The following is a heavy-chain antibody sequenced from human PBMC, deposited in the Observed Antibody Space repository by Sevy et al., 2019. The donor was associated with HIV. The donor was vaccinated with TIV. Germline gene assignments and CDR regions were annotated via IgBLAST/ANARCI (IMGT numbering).Heavy chain of an antibody. CDR2: IWYDGSNK. Sequence: GGSLRLSCAASGFTFSSYGMHWVRQAPGKGLEWVAVIWYDGSNKYYADSVKGRFTISRDNSKNTLYLQMNSLRAEDTAVYNCARDRAVVVPAAIDAFDIWGQGTMVTVSS. V-gene: IGHV3-33*01. D-gene: IGHD2-2*01. CDR3: ARDRAVVVPAAIDAFDI. CDR1: GFTFSSYG. J-gene: IGHJ3*02.